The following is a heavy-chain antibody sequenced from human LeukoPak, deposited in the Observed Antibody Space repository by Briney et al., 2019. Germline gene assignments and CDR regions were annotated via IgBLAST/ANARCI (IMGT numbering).Heavy chain of an antibody. V-gene: IGHV3-7*01. CDR2: IKQDGSEK. CDR1: GFTFSSSW. D-gene: IGHD6-13*01. J-gene: IGHJ4*02. Sequence: GGSLRLSCAASGFTFSSSWMSWVRQAPGKGLEWVANIKQDGSEKYYVASVKGRFTISRDNAKNSLYLQMNSLRAEDTAVYYCARARSRSSTYYLGYWGQGTLVVVSS. CDR3: ARARSRSSTYYLGY.